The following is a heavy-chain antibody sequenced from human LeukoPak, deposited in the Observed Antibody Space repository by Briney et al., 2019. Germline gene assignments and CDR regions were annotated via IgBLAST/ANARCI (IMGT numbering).Heavy chain of an antibody. CDR3: ARGYNHGPIDM. Sequence: GESLRLSCEASGVTFGDYGMSGVRQGRGKGVEWVSGITRNGETTSYADSVNGRFTISRDNAKNCLYLQMNSLRAEDTALYYCARGYNHGPIDMWGQGTLVTVSS. CDR2: ITRNGETT. D-gene: IGHD2-2*02. J-gene: IGHJ3*02. V-gene: IGHV3-20*04. CDR1: GVTFGDYG.